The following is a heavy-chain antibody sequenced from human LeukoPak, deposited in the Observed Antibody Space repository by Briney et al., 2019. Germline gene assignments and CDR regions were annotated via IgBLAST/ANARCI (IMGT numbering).Heavy chain of an antibody. CDR3: AKDTQYDFWSGPYFDY. J-gene: IGHJ4*02. CDR2: ISGSGGST. Sequence: GGSLRLSCAASGFTFSNYAMTWVRQAPGKGLEWVSTISGSGGSTYYADSVKGRFTISRDNSKNTLYLQMNSLRAEDTAVYYCAKDTQYDFWSGPYFDYWGQGTLVTVSS. D-gene: IGHD3-3*01. V-gene: IGHV3-23*01. CDR1: GFTFSNYA.